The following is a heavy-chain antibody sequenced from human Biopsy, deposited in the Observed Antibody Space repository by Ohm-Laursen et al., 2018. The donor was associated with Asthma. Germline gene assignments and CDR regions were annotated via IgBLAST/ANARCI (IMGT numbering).Heavy chain of an antibody. J-gene: IGHJ3*02. V-gene: IGHV3-30*03. CDR1: GFVFSQCG. Sequence: SLRLSCAAIGFVFSQCGMHWVRQGPGKGLEWVALVSSDGHNKYYEDSVKGRFTISKDNSRNRLYLQINRLTVEDSAVYFCARQSGQDYGDSSGFDIWGQGTMVAVSS. D-gene: IGHD3-22*01. CDR3: ARQSGQDYGDSSGFDI. CDR2: VSSDGHNK.